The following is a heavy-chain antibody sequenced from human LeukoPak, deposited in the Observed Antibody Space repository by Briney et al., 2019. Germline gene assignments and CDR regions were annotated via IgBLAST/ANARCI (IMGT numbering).Heavy chain of an antibody. CDR1: GGSISSYY. CDR3: ARGRRFDYGDY. V-gene: IGHV4-59*01. CDR2: IYYSGST. Sequence: SETLSLTCTVSGGSISSYYWSWIRQPPGKGLEWIGYIYYSGSTNYNPSLKSRVTISVDTSKNQFSLKLGSVTAADTAVYYCARGRRFDYGDYWGQGTLVTVSS. D-gene: IGHD3-3*01. J-gene: IGHJ4*02.